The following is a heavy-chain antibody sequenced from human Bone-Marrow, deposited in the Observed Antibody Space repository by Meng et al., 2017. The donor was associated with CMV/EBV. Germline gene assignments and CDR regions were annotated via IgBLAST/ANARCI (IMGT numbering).Heavy chain of an antibody. J-gene: IGHJ6*02. Sequence: SQTLSLTCAVYGGSFSGYYWSWIRQPPGKGLEWIGEINHSGSTNYNPSLKSRVTISVDTSKNQFSLKLSSVTAADTAVYYCARDAPLGKYYDFWSGYSSYYYYYGMDVWGQGPMVTVYS. CDR3: ARDAPLGKYYDFWSGYSSYYYYYGMDV. CDR2: INHSGST. D-gene: IGHD3-3*01. V-gene: IGHV4-34*01. CDR1: GGSFSGYY.